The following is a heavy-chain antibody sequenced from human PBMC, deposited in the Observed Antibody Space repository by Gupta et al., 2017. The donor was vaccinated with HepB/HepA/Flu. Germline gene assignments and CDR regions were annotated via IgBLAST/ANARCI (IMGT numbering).Heavy chain of an antibody. Sequence: QVQLVQSGAEVKKPGPSVKVSCKASGGTFRSYAISWVRQAPGQGLEWMGRIIPILGIANDAQKFQGRVTITADKSTSTAYMELSSLRSEDTAVYYWARDLGLEITGTTFDYWGQGTLVTGAS. J-gene: IGHJ4*02. CDR1: GGTFRSYA. V-gene: IGHV1-69*04. CDR2: IIPILGIA. D-gene: IGHD1-7*01. CDR3: ARDLGLEITGTTFDY.